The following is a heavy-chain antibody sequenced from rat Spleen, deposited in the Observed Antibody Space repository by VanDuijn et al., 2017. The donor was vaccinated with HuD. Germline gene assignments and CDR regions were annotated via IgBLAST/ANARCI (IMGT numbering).Heavy chain of an antibody. CDR1: GFTFSGYW. CDR2: INTDGDST. V-gene: IGHV5-58*01. CDR3: TTGFDY. Sequence: EVQLVETGGDLVQPGRSLKLSCVASGFTFSGYWMYWLRQAPGKGLEWISSINTDGDSTFYPDSVKGRFTISRHNAENTVYLQMNSLRSEDTATYYCTTGFDYWGQGVMVTVSS. J-gene: IGHJ2*01.